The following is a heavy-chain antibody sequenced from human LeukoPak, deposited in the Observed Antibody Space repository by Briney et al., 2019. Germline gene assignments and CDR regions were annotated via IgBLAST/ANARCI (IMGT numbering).Heavy chain of an antibody. CDR2: MNPNSGST. D-gene: IGHD5-18*01. V-gene: IGHV1-8*02. J-gene: IGHJ4*02. CDR1: GGTFSSYA. Sequence: ASVKVSCKASGGTFSSYAISWVRQATGQGLEWMGWMNPNSGSTGYAQKFQGRVTMTRNTSISTAYMELSSLRSEDTAVYYCAGASRGRAMVYYFDDWGQGTLVTVSS. CDR3: AGASRGRAMVYYFDD.